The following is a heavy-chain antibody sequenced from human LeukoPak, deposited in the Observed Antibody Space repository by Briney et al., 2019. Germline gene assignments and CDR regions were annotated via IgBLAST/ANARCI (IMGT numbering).Heavy chain of an antibody. V-gene: IGHV3-7*01. CDR2: IKQDESEK. CDR1: GFTFSNYW. J-gene: IGHJ4*02. D-gene: IGHD1-14*01. CDR3: ARELTQIDY. Sequence: PGGSLRLSCAVSGFTFSNYWMSWVRQAPGKGLEWVAHIKQDESEKYYVDSVKGRFTISRDNAKNSLYLQMNSLRAEDTAVYYCARELTQIDYWGQGTLVTVSS.